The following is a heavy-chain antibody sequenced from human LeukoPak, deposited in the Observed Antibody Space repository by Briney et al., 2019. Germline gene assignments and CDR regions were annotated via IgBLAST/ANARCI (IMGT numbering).Heavy chain of an antibody. V-gene: IGHV3-30*02. CDR3: AKVGDITGVAGFYFDY. CDR1: GLTFSSYA. Sequence: GGSLRLSCAASGLTFSSYAIYWVRQAPGKGLEWVAFIRYDGSNKYYADSVKGRFTISRDNSKNTLYLQMNSLRPEDTAVYYCAKVGDITGVAGFYFDYWGQGTLVTVSS. D-gene: IGHD1-20*01. CDR2: IRYDGSNK. J-gene: IGHJ4*02.